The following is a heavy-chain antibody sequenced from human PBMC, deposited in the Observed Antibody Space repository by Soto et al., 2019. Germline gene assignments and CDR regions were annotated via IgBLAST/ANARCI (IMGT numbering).Heavy chain of an antibody. CDR3: ARHRRDIVVVPAANGVDY. CDR1: GGSISSSSYY. D-gene: IGHD2-2*01. V-gene: IGHV4-39*01. J-gene: IGHJ4*02. Sequence: SETLSLTCTVSGGSISSSSYYWGWIRQPPGKGLEWIGSIYYSGSTYYNPSLKSRVTISVDTSKNQFSLKLSSVTAADTAVYYCARHRRDIVVVPAANGVDYCGQGTLVTVSS. CDR2: IYYSGST.